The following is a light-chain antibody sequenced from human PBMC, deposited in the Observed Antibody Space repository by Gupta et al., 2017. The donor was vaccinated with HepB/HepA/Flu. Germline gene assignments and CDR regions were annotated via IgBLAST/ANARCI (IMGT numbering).Light chain of an antibody. Sequence: EIVMTQYTATLSVSPGERATLSCRASQSVSSNLAWYQQKPGQAPRLVIYDASARATGIPVSFSGSGSGTDFTLTISSLQSEDFAVYYCQHCNNWPLTFGGGTKVEIK. CDR2: DAS. V-gene: IGKV3-15*01. J-gene: IGKJ4*01. CDR1: QSVSSN. CDR3: QHCNNWPLT.